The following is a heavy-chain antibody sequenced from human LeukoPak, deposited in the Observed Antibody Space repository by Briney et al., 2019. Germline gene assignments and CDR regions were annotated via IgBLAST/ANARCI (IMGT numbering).Heavy chain of an antibody. V-gene: IGHV4-59*08. CDR1: GGSISSYY. D-gene: IGHD3-3*01. J-gene: IGHJ6*02. Sequence: SETLSLTCTVSGGSISSYYWSWIRRPPGKGLEWIGYIYYSGSTNYNPSLESRVTISVDTSKNQFSLKLSSVTAADTAVYYCARLYSNYDFWSGYYTHYYYGMDVWGQGTTVTVSS. CDR2: IYYSGST. CDR3: ARLYSNYDFWSGYYTHYYYGMDV.